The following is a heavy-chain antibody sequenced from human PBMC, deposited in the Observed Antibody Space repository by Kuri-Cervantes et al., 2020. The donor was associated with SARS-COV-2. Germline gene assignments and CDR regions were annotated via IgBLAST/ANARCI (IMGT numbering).Heavy chain of an antibody. Sequence: GGSLRLSCKGSGYSFTSYWIGWVRQMPGKGLEWMGIIYPGDSDTRYSPSFQGQVTISADKSISTAYLQWSSLKASDTAMYYCARRGRGAVAGTTKYWYFDLWGRGTLVTGSS. J-gene: IGHJ2*01. CDR3: ARRGRGAVAGTTKYWYFDL. CDR1: GYSFTSYW. V-gene: IGHV5-51*01. D-gene: IGHD6-19*01. CDR2: IYPGDSDT.